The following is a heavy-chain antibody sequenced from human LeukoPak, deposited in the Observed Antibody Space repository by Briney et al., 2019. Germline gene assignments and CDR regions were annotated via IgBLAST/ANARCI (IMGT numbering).Heavy chain of an antibody. CDR2: VYYSGSG. J-gene: IGHJ4*02. CDR3: ARVVPDDYFDY. V-gene: IGHV4-59*08. CDR1: DDSIKSHF. D-gene: IGHD2-2*01. Sequence: SETLSLTCTVSDDSIKSHFWTWIRQPPGKGLEWIGYVYYSGSGSSNPSLKSRVTISVDTSKNQFSLNLSSVTAADTAVYYCARVVPDDYFDYWGQGTLVTVSS.